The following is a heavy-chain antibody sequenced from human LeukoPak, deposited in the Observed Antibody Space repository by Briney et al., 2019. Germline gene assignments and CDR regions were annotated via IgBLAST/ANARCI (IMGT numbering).Heavy chain of an antibody. J-gene: IGHJ4*02. Sequence: SETLSLTCTVSDGSISSRSYYWGWIRQPPGKGLEWIGTIYYSGTTYYNSSLKSRVTMSIDTSKNQFSLKLSSVTAADTAVYYCARHSEYYSGAGSASGYFDYWGQGTLVTVSS. V-gene: IGHV4-39*01. CDR3: ARHSEYYSGAGSASGYFDY. CDR1: DGSISSRSYY. CDR2: IYYSGTT. D-gene: IGHD3-10*01.